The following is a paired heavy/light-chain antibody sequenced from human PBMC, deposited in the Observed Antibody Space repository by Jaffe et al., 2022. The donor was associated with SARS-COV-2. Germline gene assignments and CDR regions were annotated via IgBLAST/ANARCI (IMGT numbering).Heavy chain of an antibody. V-gene: IGHV3-48*02. CDR2: ISSSSSTI. J-gene: IGHJ3*02. Sequence: EVQLVESGGGLVQPGGSLRLSCAASGFTFSSYSMNWVRQAPGKGLEWVSYISSSSSTIYYADSVKGRFTISRDNAKNSLYLQMNSLRDEDTAVYYCARDRRGLLWFGEPALGAFDIWGQGTMVTVSS. D-gene: IGHD3-10*01. CDR1: GFTFSSYS. CDR3: ARDRRGLLWFGEPALGAFDI.
Light chain of an antibody. CDR3: QQYGSSPVT. J-gene: IGKJ1*01. V-gene: IGKV3-20*01. CDR1: QSVSSSY. CDR2: GAS. Sequence: EIVLTQSPGTLSLSPGERATLSCRASQSVSSSYLAWYQQKPGQAPRLLIYGASSRATGIPDRFSGSGSGTDFTLTISRLEPEDFAVYYCQQYGSSPVTFGQGTKVEIK.